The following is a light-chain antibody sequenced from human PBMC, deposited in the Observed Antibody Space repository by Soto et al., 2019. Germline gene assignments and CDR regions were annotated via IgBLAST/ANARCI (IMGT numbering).Light chain of an antibody. CDR1: QSVSSSY. J-gene: IGKJ5*01. CDR2: GAS. CDR3: QQYGSSPPIS. V-gene: IGKV3-20*01. Sequence: EIVLTQSPGTLSLSPGERATLSCRASQSVSSSYLAWYQQKPGQAPRLLIYGASSRATGIPDRFSGSESETDFTLTISRLEPEDYAVYYCQQYGSSPPISFGQGTRLEIK.